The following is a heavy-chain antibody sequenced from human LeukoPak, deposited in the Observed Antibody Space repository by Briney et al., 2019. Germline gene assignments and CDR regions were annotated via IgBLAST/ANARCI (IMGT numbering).Heavy chain of an antibody. CDR1: GYSISSGYY. D-gene: IGHD3-22*01. CDR2: IYHSGST. J-gene: IGHJ4*02. Sequence: PSETLSLTCTVSGYSISSGYYWGWIRQPPGKGLEWIGSIYHSGSTYYNPSLKSRVTISVDTSKNQFSLKLSSVTAADTAVYYCARDRYYYDSSGPYYFDYWGQGTLVTVSS. V-gene: IGHV4-38-2*02. CDR3: ARDRYYYDSSGPYYFDY.